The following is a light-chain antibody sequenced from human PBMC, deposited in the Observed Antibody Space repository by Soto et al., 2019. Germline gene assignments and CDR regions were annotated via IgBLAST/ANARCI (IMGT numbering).Light chain of an antibody. J-gene: IGLJ1*01. CDR3: SSYTNINTRACV. CDR2: EVT. CDR1: NSDFGTHKF. V-gene: IGLV2-14*02. Sequence: QSVLTQPASVSGSPGQSITISCIGTNSDFGTHKFFSWYQHHPGKAPKLIIYEVTDRPSGVSNRFSGSKSGNTASLTISGLQAEDEAEYYCSSYTNINTRACVFGTGTKLTVL.